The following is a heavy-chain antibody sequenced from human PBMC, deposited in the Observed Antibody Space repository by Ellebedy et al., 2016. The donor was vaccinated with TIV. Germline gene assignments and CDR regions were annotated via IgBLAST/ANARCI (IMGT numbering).Heavy chain of an antibody. Sequence: MPGGSLRLSCTVSGGSNTASHWRWVRQPPGKGLEWFGYIYSSGITNYNPSLKSRVTISVDTSKNQFSLKLRSVTAADTAMYHCAKNSYASGQWGQGTLVTVSS. CDR1: GGSNTASH. D-gene: IGHD3-16*01. J-gene: IGHJ4*02. V-gene: IGHV4-59*01. CDR3: AKNSYASGQ. CDR2: IYSSGIT.